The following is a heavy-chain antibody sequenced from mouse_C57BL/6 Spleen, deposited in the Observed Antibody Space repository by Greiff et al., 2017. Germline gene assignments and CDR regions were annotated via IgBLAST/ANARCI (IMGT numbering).Heavy chain of an antibody. V-gene: IGHV6-3*01. CDR1: GFTFSNYW. J-gene: IGHJ3*01. CDR3: TDYYGSSYGFAY. D-gene: IGHD1-1*01. Sequence: EVQRVESGGGLVQPGGSMKLSCVASGFTFSNYWMNWVRQSPEKGLEWVAQIRLKSDNYATHYAESVKGRFTISRDDSKSSVYLQMNNLRAEDTGIYYCTDYYGSSYGFAYWGQGTLVTVSA. CDR2: IRLKSDNYAT.